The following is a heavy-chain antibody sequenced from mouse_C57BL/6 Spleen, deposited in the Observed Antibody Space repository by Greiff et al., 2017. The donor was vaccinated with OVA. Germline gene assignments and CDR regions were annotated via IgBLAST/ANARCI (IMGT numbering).Heavy chain of an antibody. CDR1: GYTFTDYY. J-gene: IGHJ4*01. CDR2: IYPGSGNT. V-gene: IGHV1-76*01. CDR3: AWTIGVDMDY. Sequence: QVQLQQSGAELVRPGASVKLSCKASGYTFTDYYINWVKQRPGQGLEWIARIYPGSGNTYYNEKFKGKATLTAEKSSSTAYMQLSSLTSEDSAVYFCAWTIGVDMDYWGQGTSVTVSS.